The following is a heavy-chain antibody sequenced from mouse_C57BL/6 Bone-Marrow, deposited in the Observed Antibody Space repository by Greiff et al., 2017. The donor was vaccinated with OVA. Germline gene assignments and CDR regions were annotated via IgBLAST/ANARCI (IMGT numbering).Heavy chain of an antibody. CDR2: IYPRDGNT. V-gene: IGHV1-78*01. CDR1: GYTFTDHT. Sequence: QVQLQQSDAELVKPGASVKISCKVSGYTFTDHTIHWMKQRPEQGREWIGYIYPRDGNTKYNEKFKGKATLTADKSSITAYMQLNSLTSEYSAVYFCARPITTVAATDYWGQGTTLTVSS. J-gene: IGHJ2*01. D-gene: IGHD1-1*01. CDR3: ARPITTVAATDY.